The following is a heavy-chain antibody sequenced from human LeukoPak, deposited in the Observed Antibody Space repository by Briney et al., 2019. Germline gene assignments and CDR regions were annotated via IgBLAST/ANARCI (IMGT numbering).Heavy chain of an antibody. Sequence: ASVKDFCKASRYTFTGYYMHWVRQAPGQGLEWMGWINPNIGVTNYAQKFQGRVTMTRDTSISTAYMELSRLRSDDTAVYYCARGPPYYYGSGSYPNDYYYYGMDVWGQGTTVTVSS. CDR1: RYTFTGYY. CDR3: ARGPPYYYGSGSYPNDYYYYGMDV. V-gene: IGHV1-2*02. J-gene: IGHJ6*02. D-gene: IGHD3-10*01. CDR2: INPNIGVT.